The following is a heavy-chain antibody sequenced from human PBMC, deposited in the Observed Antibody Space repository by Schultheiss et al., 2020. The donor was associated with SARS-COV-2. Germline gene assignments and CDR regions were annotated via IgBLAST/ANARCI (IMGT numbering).Heavy chain of an antibody. V-gene: IGHV3-49*03. D-gene: IGHD3-3*01. CDR1: GFTFGDYA. Sequence: GESLKISCTASGFTFGDYAMSWFRQAPGKGLEWVGFIRSKAYGGTTEYAASVKGRFTISRDDSKSIAYLQMNSLKTEDTAVYYCTSMHQNYDFWSGYYNEWDYWGQGTLVTVSS. J-gene: IGHJ4*02. CDR2: IRSKAYGGTT. CDR3: TSMHQNYDFWSGYYNEWDY.